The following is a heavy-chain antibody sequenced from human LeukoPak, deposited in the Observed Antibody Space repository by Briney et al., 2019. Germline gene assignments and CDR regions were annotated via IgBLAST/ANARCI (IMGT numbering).Heavy chain of an antibody. CDR2: IIPIFGTA. CDR3: ASQEDIVVVPAAIDYYYYYMDV. D-gene: IGHD2-2*01. V-gene: IGHV1-69*13. CDR1: GGTFSSYA. Sequence: GASVKVSCKASGGTFSSYAISWVRQAPGQGLEWMGGIIPIFGTANYAQKFQGRVTITADESTSTAYMELSSLRSEDTAVYYCASQEDIVVVPAAIDYYYYYMDVWGKGTTVTVSS. J-gene: IGHJ6*03.